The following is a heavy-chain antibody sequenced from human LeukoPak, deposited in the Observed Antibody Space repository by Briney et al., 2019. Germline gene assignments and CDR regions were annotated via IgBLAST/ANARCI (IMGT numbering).Heavy chain of an antibody. Sequence: GGSLRLSCAASGFTFSDYYMSWIRQAPGKGLEWVSYISSSGSTIYYADSVKGRFTISRDNAKNSLYLQMNSLRAEDTAVYYCARYCSSTSCLGYYYYYMDVWGKGTTVTVSS. V-gene: IGHV3-11*04. D-gene: IGHD2-2*01. CDR2: ISSSGSTI. CDR1: GFTFSDYY. CDR3: ARYCSSTSCLGYYYYYMDV. J-gene: IGHJ6*03.